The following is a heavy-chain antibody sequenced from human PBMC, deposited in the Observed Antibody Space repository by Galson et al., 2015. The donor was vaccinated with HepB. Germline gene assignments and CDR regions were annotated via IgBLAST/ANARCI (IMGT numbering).Heavy chain of an antibody. CDR3: AKDGVYSFGLGPGSSFYYGLDV. D-gene: IGHD5-18*01. V-gene: IGHV3-23*01. CDR2: ISDSGDST. J-gene: IGHJ6*02. CDR1: RFTFSSYA. Sequence: SLRLSCAASRFTFSSYAMNWVRQAPGKGLEWLSAISDSGDSTYYADSVKGRFTISRDNSKNTLYLQMNSLRAEDTAVYYCAKDGVYSFGLGPGSSFYYGLDVWGQGTTVTVSS.